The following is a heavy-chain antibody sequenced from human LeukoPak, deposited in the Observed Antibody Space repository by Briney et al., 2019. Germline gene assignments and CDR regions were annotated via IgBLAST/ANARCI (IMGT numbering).Heavy chain of an antibody. CDR2: INHSGST. D-gene: IGHD2-2*02. V-gene: IGHV4-34*01. Sequence: PSETLSLTCAVYGGSFSGYYWSWIRQPPGKGLEWIGEINHSGSTNYNPSLKSRVTISVDTSKNQFSLKLSSVTAADTAVYYCARGPYCRSTSCHRYYYYGMDVWGQGTTVTVSS. CDR1: GGSFSGYY. CDR3: ARGPYCRSTSCHRYYYYGMDV. J-gene: IGHJ6*02.